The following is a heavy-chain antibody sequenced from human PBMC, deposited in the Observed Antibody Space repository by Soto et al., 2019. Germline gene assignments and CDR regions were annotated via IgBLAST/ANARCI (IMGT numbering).Heavy chain of an antibody. V-gene: IGHV3-15*01. CDR3: ITTGGHSSSWYYFDY. D-gene: IGHD6-13*01. CDR1: GFTFSNAW. CDR2: IKSKTDGGTT. J-gene: IGHJ4*02. Sequence: GGSLRLSCAASGFTFSNAWMSWVRQAPGKGLEWVARIKSKTDGGTTDYAAPVKGRFTISRDDSKNTLYLQMNRMKTEDTAVYCCITTGGHSSSWYYFDYLGQGTLVNVSS.